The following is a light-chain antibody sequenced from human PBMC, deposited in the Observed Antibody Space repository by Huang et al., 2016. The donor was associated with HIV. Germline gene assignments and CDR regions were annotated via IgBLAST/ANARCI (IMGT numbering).Light chain of an antibody. J-gene: IGKJ1*01. V-gene: IGKV1-5*03. Sequence: DIQMTQSPSTLSAFVGDRLTTTCRASQNISSWLAWNQRKPGKAPRLLIYKISSLESGVPSRFSGSGSGTEFTLTISSLQPDDIGTYYCQYGETFGQGSKVEVK. CDR1: QNISSW. CDR2: KIS. CDR3: QYGET.